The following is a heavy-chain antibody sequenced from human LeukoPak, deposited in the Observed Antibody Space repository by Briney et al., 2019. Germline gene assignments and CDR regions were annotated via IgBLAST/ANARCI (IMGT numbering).Heavy chain of an antibody. D-gene: IGHD3-22*01. CDR2: IIPIFGTA. V-gene: IGHV1-69*13. CDR3: ARRGDSSGYYYFDY. Sequence: ASVKVSCKASGGTFSSYAISWVRQAPGQGLEWMGGIIPIFGTANYAQKFQGRVTITADESTSTAYMELSSLRSGDTAVYYCARRGDSSGYYYFDYWGQGTLVTVSS. J-gene: IGHJ4*02. CDR1: GGTFSSYA.